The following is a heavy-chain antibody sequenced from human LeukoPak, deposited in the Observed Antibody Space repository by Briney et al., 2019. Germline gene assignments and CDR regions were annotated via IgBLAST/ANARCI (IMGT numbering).Heavy chain of an antibody. CDR1: GFTFSSYA. V-gene: IGHV3-23*01. CDR3: AKSLTTVKRGNFDS. J-gene: IGHJ4*02. CDR2: ISGSGANT. D-gene: IGHD4-17*01. Sequence: GGSQRLSCAASGFTFSSYAMSWVRQAPGKGLEWVSVISGSGANTYYADSVKGRFTISRDNSKNTLYLQMNSLRAEDTAVFFCAKSLTTVKRGNFDSWGQGTLATVSS.